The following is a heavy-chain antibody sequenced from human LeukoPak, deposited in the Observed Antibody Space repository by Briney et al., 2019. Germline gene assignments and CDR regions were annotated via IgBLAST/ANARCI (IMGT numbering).Heavy chain of an antibody. D-gene: IGHD4-11*01. CDR1: GFTFSSYA. J-gene: IGHJ4*02. V-gene: IGHV3-30-3*01. CDR2: ISYDGSNK. Sequence: PGGSLRLSCAASGFTFSSYAMHWVRQAPGKGLEWVAVISYDGSNKYYADSVKGRFTISRDNSKNTLYLQMNSLRAEDTAMYYCARDQGVTARSLWGPGETFDYWGQGTLVTVSS. CDR3: ARDQGVTARSLWGPGETFDY.